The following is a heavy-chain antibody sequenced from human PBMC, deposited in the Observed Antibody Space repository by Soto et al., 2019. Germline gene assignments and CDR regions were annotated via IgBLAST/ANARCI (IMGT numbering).Heavy chain of an antibody. CDR2: IKPTGGET. Sequence: ASVKVSCKASGYTFTNYYMHWVRQAPGQGLEWMGIIKPTGGETTYAQKFLGRATMTRDTSTGTLYMELSSLRSEDTAVYYCARRYGDCFDYWGQGTLVTVSS. V-gene: IGHV1-46*01. CDR3: ARRYGDCFDY. CDR1: GYTFTNYY. J-gene: IGHJ4*02. D-gene: IGHD4-17*01.